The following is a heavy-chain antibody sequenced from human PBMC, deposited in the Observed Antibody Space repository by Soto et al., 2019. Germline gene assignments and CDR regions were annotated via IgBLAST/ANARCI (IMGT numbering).Heavy chain of an antibody. CDR2: ISWQSGSI. D-gene: IGHD5-18*01. J-gene: IGHJ6*02. CDR3: AKARAGYSNGYDYYSRDV. Sequence: PGGSLRLPWAASEFTIGDYALYWVRQAPGKGLEWVSGISWQSGSIGYADSVKGRFTISRDNAKKSLYLQMNSLRAEDTALYSCAKARAGYSNGYDYYSRDVWGQGPTVTV. V-gene: IGHV3-9*01. CDR1: EFTIGDYA.